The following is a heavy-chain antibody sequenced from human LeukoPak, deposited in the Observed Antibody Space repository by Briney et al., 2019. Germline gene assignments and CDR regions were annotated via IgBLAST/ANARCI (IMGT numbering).Heavy chain of an antibody. V-gene: IGHV4-31*03. CDR1: GGSISSGGYY. Sequence: SQTLSLTCTVSGGSISSGGYYWSWIRQHPGKGLEWIGYIYYSGSTYYNPSLKSRVTISVDTSKNQFSLKLSSVTAADTAVYYCARDGDGVVPAAISGFDPWGQGTLVTVSS. D-gene: IGHD2-2*02. J-gene: IGHJ5*02. CDR2: IYYSGST. CDR3: ARDGDGVVPAAISGFDP.